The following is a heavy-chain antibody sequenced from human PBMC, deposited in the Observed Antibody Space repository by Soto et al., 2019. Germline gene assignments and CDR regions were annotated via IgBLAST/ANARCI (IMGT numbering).Heavy chain of an antibody. CDR2: MNPNSGNT. CDR1: GYTLTSYD. CDR3: ARGLRITIFGVVIIRGYFDY. J-gene: IGHJ4*02. V-gene: IGHV1-8*01. D-gene: IGHD3-3*01. Sequence: ASVKVSCKASGYTLTSYDINWVRQATGQGLEWMGWMNPNSGNTGYAQKFQGRVTMTRNTSISTAYMELSSLRSEDTAVYYCARGLRITIFGVVIIRGYFDYWGQGTLVTVSS.